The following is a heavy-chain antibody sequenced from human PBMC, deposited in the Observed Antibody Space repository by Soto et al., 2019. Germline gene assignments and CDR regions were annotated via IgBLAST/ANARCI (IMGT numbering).Heavy chain of an antibody. V-gene: IGHV4-59*01. D-gene: IGHD2-21*02. J-gene: IGHJ4*02. Sequence: SETLSLTCTVSGGSISHYYWGWIRQPPGKGLEWIGYIYYSGSTNYNPSFKSRVTMSVDTSKNQFSLRLSSVTAADTAVYYCARDTPYGDADYWGQGALVTVSS. CDR2: IYYSGST. CDR1: GGSISHYY. CDR3: ARDTPYGDADY.